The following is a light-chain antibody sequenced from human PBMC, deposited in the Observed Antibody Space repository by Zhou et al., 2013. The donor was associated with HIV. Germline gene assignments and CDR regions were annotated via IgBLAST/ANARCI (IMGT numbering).Light chain of an antibody. CDR3: QQYNTYPRA. CDR2: QAS. CDR1: QSIGTW. J-gene: IGKJ1*01. V-gene: IGKV1-5*03. Sequence: DVQMTQSPSTLSAFVGDTVTITCRASQSIGTWLAWYQQKPGKAPKLLIYQASSLGGGVPSRFSGSASGTDFTLTISNLQPDDFATYYCQQYNTYPRAFGQGTKVEVK.